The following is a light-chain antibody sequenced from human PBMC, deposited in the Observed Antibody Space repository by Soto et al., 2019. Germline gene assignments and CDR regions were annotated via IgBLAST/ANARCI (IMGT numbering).Light chain of an antibody. CDR3: QQYGTSSWT. CDR1: QSVSSSY. Sequence: EIVLTQSPGTLSLSPEERATLSCRASQSVSSSYLAWYQQKPGQAPRLLIYGASSRATGIPDRFSGSGSGTDFTLTISRLEPEDFALYYCQQYGTSSWTFGQGTKVDIK. J-gene: IGKJ1*01. V-gene: IGKV3-20*01. CDR2: GAS.